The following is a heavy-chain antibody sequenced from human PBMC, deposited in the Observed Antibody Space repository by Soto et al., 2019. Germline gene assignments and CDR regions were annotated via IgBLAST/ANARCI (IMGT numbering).Heavy chain of an antibody. D-gene: IGHD3-3*01. V-gene: IGHV3-30*03. CDR3: SIYFYDFWSGYHVPPPIDY. CDR2: ISYDGSNK. Sequence: GGSLRLSCAASGFTFSSYGMHWVRQAPGKGLEWVAVISYDGSNKYYADSVKGRFTISRDNSKNTLYLQMNSLRAEDTAVYYCSIYFYDFWSGYHVPPPIDYWGQGTLVTVSS. CDR1: GFTFSSYG. J-gene: IGHJ4*02.